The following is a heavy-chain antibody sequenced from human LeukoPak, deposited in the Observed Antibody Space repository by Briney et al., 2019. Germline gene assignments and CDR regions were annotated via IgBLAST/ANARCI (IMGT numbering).Heavy chain of an antibody. Sequence: GASVKVSCKASGYTFTSYDINWVRQATGQGLEWMGWINPNSGNTGYAQKFQGRGTMTRNTSISTAYMELSSLRSEDTAVYYCARGHDLYYYYYYMDVWGKGTTVTVSS. V-gene: IGHV1-8*01. CDR2: INPNSGNT. D-gene: IGHD3-3*01. CDR1: GYTFTSYD. CDR3: ARGHDLYYYYYYMDV. J-gene: IGHJ6*03.